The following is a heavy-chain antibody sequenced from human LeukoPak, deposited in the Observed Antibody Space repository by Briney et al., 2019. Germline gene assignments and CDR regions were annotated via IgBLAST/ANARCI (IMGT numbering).Heavy chain of an antibody. CDR2: SSSSSSYI. V-gene: IGHV3-21*01. Sequence: PGGSLSLSCAASGFTFSSFRMNWVRQAPGRGMEGVSYSSSSSSYIYYADTVKGRFTISRDNAKNSLYLQMNSLRAEDTAVYYCARTIAAAAFDYWGQGTLVTVSS. CDR3: ARTIAAAAFDY. CDR1: GFTFSSFR. D-gene: IGHD6-13*01. J-gene: IGHJ4*02.